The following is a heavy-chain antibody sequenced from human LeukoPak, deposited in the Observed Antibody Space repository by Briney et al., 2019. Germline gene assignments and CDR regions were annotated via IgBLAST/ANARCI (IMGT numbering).Heavy chain of an antibody. V-gene: IGHV3-9*01. CDR1: GFTFDDYA. D-gene: IGHD6-25*01. CDR2: ISWNSGSI. CDR3: AKDGSGSGRRKYFQH. Sequence: PGGSLRLSCAASGFTFDDYAMHWVRQAPGKGLEWVSGISWNSGSIGYADSVKGRFTISRDNAKNSLYLQMNSLRAEDTALYYCAKDGSGSGRRKYFQHWGQGTLVTVSS. J-gene: IGHJ1*01.